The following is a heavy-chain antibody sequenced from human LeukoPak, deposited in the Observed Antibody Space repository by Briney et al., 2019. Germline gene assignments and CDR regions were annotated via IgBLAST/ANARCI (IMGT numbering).Heavy chain of an antibody. J-gene: IGHJ4*02. CDR3: ARDSGRIVGAND. D-gene: IGHD1-26*01. CDR2: IIPIFGTA. CDR1: GGTFSSYA. Sequence: SVTVSCTASGGTFSSYAISWVRQAPGQGLEWMGGIIPIFGTANYAQKFQGRVTITADESTSTAYMELSSLRSEDTAVYYCARDSGRIVGANDWGQGTLVTVSS. V-gene: IGHV1-69*01.